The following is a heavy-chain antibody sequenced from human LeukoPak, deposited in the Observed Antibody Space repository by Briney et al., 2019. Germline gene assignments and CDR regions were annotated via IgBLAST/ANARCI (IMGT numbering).Heavy chain of an antibody. J-gene: IGHJ6*03. Sequence: GGSLRLSCAASGFTLSSNAMHWVRQAPGKGLEWVAVISYDGSNKYYADSVKGRFTISRDNSKNTLYLQMNSLRAEDTAVYYCARAADRNYYYYYMDVWGKGTTVTVSS. CDR1: GFTLSSNA. CDR3: ARAADRNYYYYYMDV. CDR2: ISYDGSNK. V-gene: IGHV3-30*04.